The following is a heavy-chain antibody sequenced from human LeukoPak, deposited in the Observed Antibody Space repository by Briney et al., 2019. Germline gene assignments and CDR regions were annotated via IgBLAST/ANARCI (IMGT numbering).Heavy chain of an antibody. CDR3: ARDLDSTPVPGGFDI. D-gene: IGHD2-2*03. J-gene: IGHJ3*02. CDR2: IIPILGIA. V-gene: IGHV1-69*04. Sequence: SVKVSCKASGGTFSSYAISWVRQAPGQGLEWMGRIIPILGIANYAQKFQGRVTITADKSTSTAYMELSSLRSEDTAVYYCARDLDSTPVPGGFDIWGQGTMVTVSS. CDR1: GGTFSSYA.